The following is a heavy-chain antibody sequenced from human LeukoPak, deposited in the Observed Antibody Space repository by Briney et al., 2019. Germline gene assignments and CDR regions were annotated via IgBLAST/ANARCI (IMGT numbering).Heavy chain of an antibody. CDR1: GFPISSGFS. V-gene: IGHV4-38-2*01. D-gene: IGHD3-16*01. Sequence: SETLSLTCAVFGFPISSGFSWAWIRQSPGKGLEWIASISYSATTYYKPSLESRLLISADTSNNQFSVRLTSVTAADTAVYYCARVGAIPGIDPWGQGILVTVSS. CDR3: ARVGAIPGIDP. J-gene: IGHJ5*02. CDR2: ISYSATT.